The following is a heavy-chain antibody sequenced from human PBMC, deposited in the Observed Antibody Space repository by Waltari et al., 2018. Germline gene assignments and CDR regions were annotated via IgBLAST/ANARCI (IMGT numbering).Heavy chain of an antibody. CDR1: GCPPTEFT. V-gene: IGHV1-24*01. CDR2: VDPEDGET. CDR3: ATGGPAAHTNYYYYYMDV. Sequence: QVQLVQSGAEVKKPGASVKVSCKVSGCPPTEFTTQWGGQAPGTRLEWMGGVDPEDGETIYAQKFQGRVTMTEDTSTDTAYMELSSLRSEDTAVYYCATGGPAAHTNYYYYYMDVWGKGTTVTVSS. D-gene: IGHD2-2*01. J-gene: IGHJ6*03.